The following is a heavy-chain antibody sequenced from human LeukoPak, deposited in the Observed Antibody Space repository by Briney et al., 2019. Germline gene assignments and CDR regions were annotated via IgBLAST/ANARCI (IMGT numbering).Heavy chain of an antibody. CDR1: GFTFSSYA. Sequence: GGSLRLSCAASGFTFSSYAMHWVRQAPGKGLEGVAVISYEGSNKYYADSVKGRFTISRDNSKNTLYLQMNSLRAEDTAVYYCARESPSRGSSSWYFGRGCDNWGQGTLVTVSS. CDR2: ISYEGSNK. D-gene: IGHD6-13*01. CDR3: ARESPSRGSSSWYFGRGCDN. J-gene: IGHJ4*02. V-gene: IGHV3-30*04.